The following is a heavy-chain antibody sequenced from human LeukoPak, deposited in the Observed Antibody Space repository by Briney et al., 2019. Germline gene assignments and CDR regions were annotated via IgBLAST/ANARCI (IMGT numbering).Heavy chain of an antibody. V-gene: IGHV3-30*18. D-gene: IGHD6-13*01. J-gene: IGHJ4*02. Sequence: GRSLRLSCAASGFTFSSYGMHWVRQAPGKGLEWVAVISYDGSNKYYADSVKGRFTIPRDNSKNTLYLQMNSLRAEDTAVYYCAKDVERGYSSSWYNYWGQGTLVTVSS. CDR1: GFTFSSYG. CDR3: AKDVERGYSSSWYNY. CDR2: ISYDGSNK.